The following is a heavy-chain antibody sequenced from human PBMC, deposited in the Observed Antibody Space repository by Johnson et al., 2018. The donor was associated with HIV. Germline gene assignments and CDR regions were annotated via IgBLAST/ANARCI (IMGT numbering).Heavy chain of an antibody. V-gene: IGHV3-11*04. D-gene: IGHD1-26*01. Sequence: QMLLVESGGGLVQPGGSLRLSCAASGFTFSDYYMSWIRQAPGKGLEWVSYISSSGSTIYYADSVKGRFTISRDNAKNSLYLQMNSLRAEDTAVYYCAREGVSWSYYDAFELGGQGTMVTVSS. CDR3: AREGVSWSYYDAFEL. J-gene: IGHJ3*01. CDR1: GFTFSDYY. CDR2: ISSSGSTI.